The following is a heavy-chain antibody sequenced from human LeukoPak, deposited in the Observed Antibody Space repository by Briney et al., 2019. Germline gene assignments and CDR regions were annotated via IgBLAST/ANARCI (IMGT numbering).Heavy chain of an antibody. Sequence: GGSLRLSCAASGFTFDDYAMHWVRQAPGKGLEWVSGISWNSGSIGYADSVKGRFTISRDNAKNSLYLQMNSLRAEDTALYYCAKDIASSIAVASPDYWGQGTLVTVSS. J-gene: IGHJ4*02. CDR1: GFTFDDYA. V-gene: IGHV3-9*01. D-gene: IGHD6-19*01. CDR3: AKDIASSIAVASPDY. CDR2: ISWNSGSI.